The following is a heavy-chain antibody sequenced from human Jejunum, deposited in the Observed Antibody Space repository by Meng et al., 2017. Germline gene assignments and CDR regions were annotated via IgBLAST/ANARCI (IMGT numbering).Heavy chain of an antibody. V-gene: IGHV4-34*01. Sequence: SETLSLTCGVSGGSFSGYYWNWIRQTPGKGLEWMGEINDSGNTNYNPSLKSRPKISIARSNNQFSLQLTSMTAADTAVYYCARVIVRAEFYFDSWGQGTLVTVSS. CDR3: ARVIVRAEFYFDS. CDR1: GGSFSGYY. D-gene: IGHD3-22*01. J-gene: IGHJ4*02. CDR2: INDSGNT.